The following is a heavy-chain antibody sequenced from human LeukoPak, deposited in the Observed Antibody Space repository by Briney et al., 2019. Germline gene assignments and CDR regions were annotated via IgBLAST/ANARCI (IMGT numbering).Heavy chain of an antibody. V-gene: IGHV4-34*01. D-gene: IGHD2-15*01. CDR1: GESFSAYF. CDR2: INHRGSS. Sequence: SETLSLTCAVYGESFSAYFWNWIRQAPGKPLEYIGEINHRGSSHYNPSLKTRVTLSVDTSKNQFSLKLTSVTAADTAVYFCATGSTFDGYCSAGACDAGYYDSWGQGTPVTVSS. J-gene: IGHJ4*02. CDR3: ATGSTFDGYCSAGACDAGYYDS.